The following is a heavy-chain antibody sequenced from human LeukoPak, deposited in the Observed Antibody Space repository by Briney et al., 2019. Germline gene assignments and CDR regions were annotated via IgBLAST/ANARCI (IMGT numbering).Heavy chain of an antibody. CDR2: INPNSGGT. V-gene: IGHV1-2*02. Sequence: ASMKVSCKAAGYTFTGYYMHWVRQAPGQGLEWMGWINPNSGGTNYAQKFQGRVTMTRDTSISTAYMELSRLRSDDTAVYYCARDRREAMVLFDYWGQGTLVTVSS. J-gene: IGHJ4*02. CDR1: GYTFTGYY. CDR3: ARDRREAMVLFDY. D-gene: IGHD5-18*01.